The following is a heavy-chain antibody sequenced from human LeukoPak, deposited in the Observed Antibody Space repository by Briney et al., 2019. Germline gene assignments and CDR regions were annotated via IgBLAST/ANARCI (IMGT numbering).Heavy chain of an antibody. V-gene: IGHV1-24*01. J-gene: IGHJ5*02. CDR1: GYTFTSYG. Sequence: ASVKVSCKASGYTFTSYGISWVRQAPGKGLEWMGGFDPEDGETIYAQKFQGRVTMTEDTSTDTAYMELSSLRSEDTAVYYCATGSLYSSNWIRPSIWFDPWGEGTLVTVSS. D-gene: IGHD6-13*01. CDR3: ATGSLYSSNWIRPSIWFDP. CDR2: FDPEDGET.